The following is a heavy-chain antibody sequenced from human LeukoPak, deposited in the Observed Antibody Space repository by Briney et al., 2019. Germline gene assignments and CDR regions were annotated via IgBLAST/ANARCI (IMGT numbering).Heavy chain of an antibody. Sequence: ASVKVSCKASGYTFTGYYIHWVRQAPGQGLEWMGWVNPNSGGTNYAQKFQGRVTMTRDTSISTAYMELSSLRSDDTAVYYCTRAKRVIFDYWGQGTLVTVSS. J-gene: IGHJ4*02. D-gene: IGHD1-1*01. CDR3: TRAKRVIFDY. V-gene: IGHV1-2*02. CDR2: VNPNSGGT. CDR1: GYTFTGYY.